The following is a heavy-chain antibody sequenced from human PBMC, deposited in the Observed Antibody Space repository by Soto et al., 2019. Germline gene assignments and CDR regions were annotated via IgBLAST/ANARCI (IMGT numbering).Heavy chain of an antibody. V-gene: IGHV2-5*02. Sequence: PTLVNPTQTLTLTCTFSGFSLSTSGVGVGWIRQPPGKALEWLALIYWDDDKRYSPSLKSRLTITKDTSENQVVLTMTNMDPVDTATYYCALASWDAFFLNWFDRWGQGTLVTVS. J-gene: IGHJ5*02. D-gene: IGHD3-3*01. CDR2: IYWDDDK. CDR1: GFSLSTSGVG. CDR3: ALASWDAFFLNWFDR.